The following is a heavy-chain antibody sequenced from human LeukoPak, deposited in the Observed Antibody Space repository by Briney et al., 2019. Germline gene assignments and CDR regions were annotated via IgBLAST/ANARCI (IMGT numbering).Heavy chain of an antibody. J-gene: IGHJ5*02. CDR1: GFTFSSYA. Sequence: GGSLRLSCAASGFTFSSYAMSWVRQAPGKGLEWVSAISGSGGSTYYADSVKGRFTISRDNSKNTLYLQMNSLRAEDTAVYYCAKDQAGGYYGSGTTLGPWGQGTLVTVSS. CDR3: AKDQAGGYYGSGTTLGP. CDR2: ISGSGGST. D-gene: IGHD3-10*01. V-gene: IGHV3-23*01.